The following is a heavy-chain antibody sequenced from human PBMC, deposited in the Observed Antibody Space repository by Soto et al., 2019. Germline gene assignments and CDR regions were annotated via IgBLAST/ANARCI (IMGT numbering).Heavy chain of an antibody. D-gene: IGHD6-13*01. J-gene: IGHJ4*02. CDR1: GFTFSSYA. CDR3: ARGNSSSSAAFDY. Sequence: QVQLVESGGGAVQPGRSLRLSCAASGFTFSSYAMHWVRQAPGKGLEWVAIISYDASNKYYADSVKGRFTISRDNSKNTLYLQMNSLGAEDTALYYCARGNSSSSAAFDYWGQGTLVTVSS. CDR2: ISYDASNK. V-gene: IGHV3-30-3*01.